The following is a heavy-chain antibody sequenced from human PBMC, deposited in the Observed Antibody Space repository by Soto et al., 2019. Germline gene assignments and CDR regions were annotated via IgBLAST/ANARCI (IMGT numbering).Heavy chain of an antibody. J-gene: IGHJ5*02. CDR2: ISYDGSNK. CDR1: GFTFSSYA. CDR3: ARGSHYEILSDAENNWFDP. Sequence: QVQLVESGGGVVQPGRSLRLSCAASGFTFSSYAMHWVRQAPGKGLEGVAVISYDGSNKYYADSVKGRFTISRDNSKNTLYLQRNSLRAEDTAVYYCARGSHYEILSDAENNWFDPWGQGTLVTVSS. V-gene: IGHV3-30-3*01. D-gene: IGHD3-9*01.